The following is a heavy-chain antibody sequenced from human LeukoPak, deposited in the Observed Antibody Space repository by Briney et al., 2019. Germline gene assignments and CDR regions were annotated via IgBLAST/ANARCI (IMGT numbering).Heavy chain of an antibody. V-gene: IGHV4-30-4*01. CDR3: ARDRRYCDTSGSPLGWFDP. Sequence: SQTLSLTCTVSGGSISSGDYYWSWIRQPPGKGLEWIGYIFYSGSTYYNPSLKSRVTISVYTSKNQFSLKLSSVTAADTAVYYCARDRRYCDTSGSPLGWFDPWGQGTLVTVSS. CDR2: IFYSGST. D-gene: IGHD3-22*01. CDR1: GGSISSGDYY. J-gene: IGHJ5*02.